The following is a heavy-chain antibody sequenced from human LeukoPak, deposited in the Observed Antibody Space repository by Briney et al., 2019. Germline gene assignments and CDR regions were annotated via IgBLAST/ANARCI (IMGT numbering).Heavy chain of an antibody. CDR2: IYTSGST. Sequence: SSETLSLTCTVSGGSISSYYWSWIRQPAGKGLEWIGRIYTSGSTNYNPSLKSRVTMSVDTSKNQFSLKLSSVTAADTAVYYCARGRYSGSYEDYFDYWGQGTLVTVSS. V-gene: IGHV4-4*07. J-gene: IGHJ4*02. CDR3: ARGRYSGSYEDYFDY. D-gene: IGHD1-26*01. CDR1: GGSISSYY.